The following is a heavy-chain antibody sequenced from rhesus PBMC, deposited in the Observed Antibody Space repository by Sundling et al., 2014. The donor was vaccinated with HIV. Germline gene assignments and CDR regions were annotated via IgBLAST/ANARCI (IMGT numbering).Heavy chain of an antibody. J-gene: IGHJ1*01. CDR2: IYGSGSST. CDR1: GYSISSGY. Sequence: QVQLQESGPGLVKPSETLSLTCAVSGYSISSGYHWSWIRQAPGKGLEWIGYIYGSGSSTTYNPSLKSRVTLSLDTSKNQFSLKLTSVTAADTAVYYCARHDSGDWQYVDLWGQAPWSPSPQ. D-gene: IGHD3-28*01. CDR3: ARHDSGDWQYVDL. V-gene: IGHV4-127*01.